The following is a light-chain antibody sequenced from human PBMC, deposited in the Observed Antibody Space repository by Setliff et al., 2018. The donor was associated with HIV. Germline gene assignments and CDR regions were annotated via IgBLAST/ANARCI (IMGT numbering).Light chain of an antibody. J-gene: IGLJ1*01. Sequence: QSVLTQPASVSGSPGQSITISCTGTSSDVGSYNLVPWYQQHPGKAPKLMIYEGSKRPSGVSNRFSGSKSGNTASLTISGLQAEDEADYYCCSYAISSTFNCVFGTGTKVTVL. CDR1: SSDVGSYNL. CDR3: CSYAISSTFNCV. CDR2: EGS. V-gene: IGLV2-23*03.